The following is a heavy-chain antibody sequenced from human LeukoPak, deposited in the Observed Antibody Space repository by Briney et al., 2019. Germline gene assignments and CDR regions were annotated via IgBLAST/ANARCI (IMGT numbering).Heavy chain of an antibody. V-gene: IGHV3-23*01. CDR1: GFTFSSYA. J-gene: IGHJ5*02. CDR2: ISGSGGST. Sequence: GGSLRLSCAAPGFTFSSYAMSWVRQAPEKGLEWVSTISGSGGSTYYADSVKGRFTISRDNSKNTLYLQMNSLRAEDTALYYCTKAPPGKFDPWGQGTLVTVSS. CDR3: TKAPPGKFDP. D-gene: IGHD3-10*01.